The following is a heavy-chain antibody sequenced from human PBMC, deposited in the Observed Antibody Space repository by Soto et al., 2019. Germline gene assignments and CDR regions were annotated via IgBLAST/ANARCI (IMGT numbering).Heavy chain of an antibody. D-gene: IGHD3-22*01. CDR3: ARVPSDPYDSSGHDAFDI. CDR1: GYTFTSYD. J-gene: IGHJ3*02. CDR2: MNPNSGNT. V-gene: IGHV1-8*01. Sequence: ASVKVSFKASGYTFTSYDINWVRQATGQGLEWMGWMNPNSGNTGYAQKFQGRVTMTRNTSISTAYMELSSLRSEDTAVYYCARVPSDPYDSSGHDAFDIWGQGTMVTVSS.